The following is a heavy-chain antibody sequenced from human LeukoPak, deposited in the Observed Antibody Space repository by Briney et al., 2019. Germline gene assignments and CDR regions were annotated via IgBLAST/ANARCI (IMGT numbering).Heavy chain of an antibody. J-gene: IGHJ5*02. CDR3: ARGLETYDSSGYYWNWFDP. Sequence: ASVKVSCKASGYTFTSYDINWVRQATGQGLEWMGGMNPNSGNTGYAQKFQGRVTMTRNTSISTAYMELSSLRSEDTAVYYCARGLETYDSSGYYWNWFDPWGQGTLVTVSS. D-gene: IGHD3-22*01. CDR2: MNPNSGNT. V-gene: IGHV1-8*01. CDR1: GYTFTSYD.